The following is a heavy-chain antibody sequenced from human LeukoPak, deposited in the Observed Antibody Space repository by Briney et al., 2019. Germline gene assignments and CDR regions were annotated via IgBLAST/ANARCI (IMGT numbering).Heavy chain of an antibody. V-gene: IGHV3-23*01. CDR1: GFTFNSYG. Sequence: GGSLRLSCAASGFTFNSYGMSWVRQAPGKGLEWVSGISGLGDNTYYVDSVKGRFTISRDNAKNTQYLQIDSLRVEDTAVYYCARSLRSLRYCIDDTCYFDYWGQGTLVTVSS. D-gene: IGHD2-15*01. J-gene: IGHJ4*02. CDR2: ISGLGDNT. CDR3: ARSLRSLRYCIDDTCYFDY.